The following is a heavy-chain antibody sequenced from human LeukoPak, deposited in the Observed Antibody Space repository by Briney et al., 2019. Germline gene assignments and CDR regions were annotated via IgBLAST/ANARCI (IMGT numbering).Heavy chain of an antibody. CDR1: GFTFTSYA. J-gene: IGHJ4*02. V-gene: IGHV3-21*01. D-gene: IGHD4-17*01. CDR2: ISSSSYI. Sequence: PGGSLRLSCAASGFTFTSYAMSWVRQAPGKGLEWVSSISSSSYIYYADSVKGRFTISRDNAKNSLYLQMNSLRAEDTAVYYCARESDYGDYGYWGQGTLVTVSS. CDR3: ARESDYGDYGY.